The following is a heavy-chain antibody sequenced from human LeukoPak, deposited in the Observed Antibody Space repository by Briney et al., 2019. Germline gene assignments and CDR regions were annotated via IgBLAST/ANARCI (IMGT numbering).Heavy chain of an antibody. CDR3: TTDSHDYGDYGRGY. CDR2: IKTKTEGGTT. CDR1: GFTFSNAW. D-gene: IGHD4-17*01. J-gene: IGHJ4*02. V-gene: IGHV3-15*01. Sequence: GGSLILSCAAPGFTFSNAWMTWVRQGPGKGLEWVGRIKTKTEGGTTDYAAPVKGRFTISRDDSKNTLFLQMNSLKTDDTAVYYCTTDSHDYGDYGRGYWGQGTLVTVSS.